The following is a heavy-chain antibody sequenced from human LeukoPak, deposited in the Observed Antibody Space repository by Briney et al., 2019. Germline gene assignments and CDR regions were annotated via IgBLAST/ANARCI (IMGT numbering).Heavy chain of an antibody. V-gene: IGHV1-2*02. D-gene: IGHD6-19*01. CDR2: INPNSGGT. J-gene: IGHJ4*02. Sequence: ASVKVSCKASGYTFTGYYMRWVRQAPGQGLEWMGWINPNSGGTNYAQKFQGRVTMTRDTSISTAYMELSRLRSDDTAVYYCARAHSSGWYYFDYWGQGTLVTVSS. CDR3: ARAHSSGWYYFDY. CDR1: GYTFTGYY.